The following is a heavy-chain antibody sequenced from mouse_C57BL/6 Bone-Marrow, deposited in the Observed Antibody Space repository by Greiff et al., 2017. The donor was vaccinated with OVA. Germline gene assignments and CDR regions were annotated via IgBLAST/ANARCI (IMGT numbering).Heavy chain of an antibody. CDR1: GYTFTDYE. J-gene: IGHJ3*01. CDR3: TKDYGYDRFAY. D-gene: IGHD2-2*01. CDR2: IDPETGGT. Sequence: VQLQESGAELVRPGASVTLSCKASGYTFTDYEMHWVKQTPVHGLEWIGAIDPETGGTAYNQKFKGKAILTADKSSSTAHMELRSLTSEDSAVYYCTKDYGYDRFAYWGQGTLVTVSA. V-gene: IGHV1-15*01.